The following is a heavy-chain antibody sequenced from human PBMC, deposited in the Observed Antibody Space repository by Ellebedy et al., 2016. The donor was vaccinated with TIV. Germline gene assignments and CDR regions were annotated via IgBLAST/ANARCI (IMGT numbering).Heavy chain of an antibody. J-gene: IGHJ2*01. CDR3: VSPYSSSWIRDWFFDL. Sequence: AASVKVSCKASGYTFSSYAMNWVRQAPGQGLEWMGWFHPNTGKPTYVQGFTGRFVFALDTSVNTTYLQINSLKTEDTTIYYCVSPYSSSWIRDWFFDLWGRGTLVTVSS. CDR1: GYTFSSYA. D-gene: IGHD6-6*01. CDR2: FHPNTGKP. V-gene: IGHV7-4-1*02.